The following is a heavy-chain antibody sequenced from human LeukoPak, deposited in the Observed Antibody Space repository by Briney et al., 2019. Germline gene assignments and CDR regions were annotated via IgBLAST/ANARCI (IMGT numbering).Heavy chain of an antibody. CDR2: IYSGGDR. D-gene: IGHD6-13*01. J-gene: IGHJ4*02. V-gene: IGHV3-53*01. CDR3: AREWGSSSWSDFDY. Sequence: GGSLRLSCAPSDFRVTSYYMGWVRQAPGKGLDWVSLIYSGGDRYYADSVKGRFTISRDNAKNSLYLQMNSLRAEDTAVYYCAREWGSSSWSDFDYWGQGTLVTVSS. CDR1: DFRVTSYY.